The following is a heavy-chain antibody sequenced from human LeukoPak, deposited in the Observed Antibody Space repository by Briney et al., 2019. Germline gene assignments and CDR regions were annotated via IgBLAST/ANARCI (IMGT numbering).Heavy chain of an antibody. V-gene: IGHV3-66*01. CDR2: IWPGGNT. D-gene: IGHD1-26*01. Sequence: GGSLRLSCAASGFTVSPYYMTWVRQAPGKGLEWVSLIWPGGNTYYADSVKGKFTISRDNSKNTVYLQMTTLRAEDTAVYYCVAASGSYYGGFDYWGQGTLVTVSA. CDR1: GFTVSPYY. J-gene: IGHJ4*02. CDR3: VAASGSYYGGFDY.